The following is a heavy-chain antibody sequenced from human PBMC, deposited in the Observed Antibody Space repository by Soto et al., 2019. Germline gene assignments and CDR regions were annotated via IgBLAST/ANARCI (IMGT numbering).Heavy chain of an antibody. J-gene: IGHJ4*02. D-gene: IGHD5-18*01. Sequence: ASVKVSCKASGYTFTNYDINWVRQAPGQGLEWMGWVNPNSGNTDYAQKFQGRVTMTRNTSTGTVYMELSSLRSEDTAVYFCARAPYRRAIQLWQTARDHSFDLWGQGTLVTVSS. CDR3: ARAPYRRAIQLWQTARDHSFDL. CDR1: GYTFTNYD. CDR2: VNPNSGNT. V-gene: IGHV1-8*01.